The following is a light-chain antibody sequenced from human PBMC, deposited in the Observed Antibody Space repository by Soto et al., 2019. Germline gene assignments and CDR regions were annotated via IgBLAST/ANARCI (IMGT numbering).Light chain of an antibody. CDR3: QQYNNWSYT. J-gene: IGKJ2*01. CDR1: QSVSSN. V-gene: IGKV3-15*01. Sequence: EIVMTQSPATLSVSPGERATLSCRASQSVSSNLAWYQQKPGQAPRLLIYGASTRATGIPARFSGSASGTEFTLTISSLQSEDCAVYYCQQYNNWSYTFGQGTKLEIK. CDR2: GAS.